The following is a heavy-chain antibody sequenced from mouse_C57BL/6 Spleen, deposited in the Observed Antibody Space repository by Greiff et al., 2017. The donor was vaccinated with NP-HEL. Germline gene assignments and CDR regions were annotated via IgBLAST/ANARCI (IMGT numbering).Heavy chain of an antibody. J-gene: IGHJ2*01. Sequence: QVQLQQSGPELVKPGASVKISCKASGYAFSSSWMNWVKQRPGKGLEWIGRIYPGDGDTNYNGKFKGKATLTADKSSSTAYMQLSSLTSEDSAVYFGAREDYLYYFDYWGQGTTLTVSS. CDR2: IYPGDGDT. CDR1: GYAFSSSW. CDR3: AREDYLYYFDY. D-gene: IGHD1-1*02. V-gene: IGHV1-82*01.